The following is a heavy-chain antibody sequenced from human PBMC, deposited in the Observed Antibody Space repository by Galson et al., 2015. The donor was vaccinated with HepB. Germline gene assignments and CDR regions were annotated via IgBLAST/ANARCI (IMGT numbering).Heavy chain of an antibody. J-gene: IGHJ3*02. CDR3: AREFGYSYGHDAFDI. CDR1: GYTFTSYY. CDR2: INPSGGST. Sequence: SVKVSCKASGYTFTSYYMHWVRQAPGQGLEWMGIINPSGGSTSYAQKLQGRVTMTRDTSTSTVYMELSSLRSEDTAVYYCAREFGYSYGHDAFDIWGQGTMVTVSS. D-gene: IGHD5-18*01. V-gene: IGHV1-46*04.